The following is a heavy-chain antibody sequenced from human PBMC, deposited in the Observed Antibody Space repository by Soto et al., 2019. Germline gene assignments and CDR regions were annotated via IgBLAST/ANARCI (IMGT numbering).Heavy chain of an antibody. CDR3: AKDLDY. CDR1: GFTFSSYG. V-gene: IGHV3-30*18. CDR2: ISYDGSNK. J-gene: IGHJ4*02. Sequence: GGSLRLSCAASGFTFSSYGMHWVRQAPGKGLEWVAVISYDGSNKYYADSVKGRFTISRDNSKNTLYLQMNSLRAEDTAVYYCAKDLDYWGQGTLVTVSS.